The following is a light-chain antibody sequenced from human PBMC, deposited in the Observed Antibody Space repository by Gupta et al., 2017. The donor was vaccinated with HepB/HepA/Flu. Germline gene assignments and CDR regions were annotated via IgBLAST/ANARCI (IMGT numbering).Light chain of an antibody. Sequence: HSALIPPASVSGSPGQSITIPSPGTSSDVGGYNYVSCYQQYPGKAPKVIIYDFSGRPSGVSDRFSGSKSGNMASLTISGLQAEDEADYYCCSYRSSTSLFVFGTGTKVTVL. V-gene: IGLV2-14*01. J-gene: IGLJ1*01. CDR2: DFS. CDR3: CSYRSSTSLFV. CDR1: SSDVGGYNY.